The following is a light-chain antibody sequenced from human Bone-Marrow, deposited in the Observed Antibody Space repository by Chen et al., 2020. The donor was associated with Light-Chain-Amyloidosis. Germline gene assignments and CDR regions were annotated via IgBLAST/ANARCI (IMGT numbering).Light chain of an antibody. V-gene: IGLV4-69*02. CDR2: LNSDGTH. CDR1: SGYRLYL. Sequence: QVVLTQPPSASASPGASVNLTCTLSSGYRLYLIAWHQQQSQKGPRFLMRLNSDGTHSRGAGISDRFSGSSSGTERYLTISSLQSEDEADYYCQTWGTDIQVFGGGTRLTVL. J-gene: IGLJ3*02. CDR3: QTWGTDIQV.